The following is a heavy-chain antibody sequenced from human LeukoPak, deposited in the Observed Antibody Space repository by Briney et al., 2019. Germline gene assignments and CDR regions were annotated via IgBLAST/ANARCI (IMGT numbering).Heavy chain of an antibody. D-gene: IGHD6-19*01. V-gene: IGHV3-9*01. Sequence: PGRSLRLSCAASGFTFDDYAMHWVRQAPGKGLEWVSGISWNSGSIGYADSVKGRFTTSRDNAKNSLYLQMNSLRAEDTALYYCAKEGRRSGWYDYYYYGMDVWGQGTTVTVSS. CDR3: AKEGRRSGWYDYYYYGMDV. J-gene: IGHJ6*02. CDR2: ISWNSGSI. CDR1: GFTFDDYA.